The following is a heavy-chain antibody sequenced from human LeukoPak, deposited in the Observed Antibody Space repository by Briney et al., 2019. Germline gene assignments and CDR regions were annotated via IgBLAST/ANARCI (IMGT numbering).Heavy chain of an antibody. CDR3: TTRGGGGPTHY. J-gene: IGHJ4*02. CDR2: IKSKTDGGTT. CDR1: GFTLSNAW. Sequence: GGSLRLSCAASGFTLSNAWMSRVRQAPGKGLEWVGRIKSKTDGGTTDYAAPVKGRFTISRDDSKNTLYLQMNSLKTEDTAVYYCTTRGGGGPTHYWGQGTLVTVSS. D-gene: IGHD3-16*01. V-gene: IGHV3-15*01.